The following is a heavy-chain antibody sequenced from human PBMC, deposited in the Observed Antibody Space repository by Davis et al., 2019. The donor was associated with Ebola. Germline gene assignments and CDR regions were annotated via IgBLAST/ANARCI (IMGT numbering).Heavy chain of an antibody. J-gene: IGHJ4*02. CDR3: ARMRKGSSSWRGLYYFDY. CDR1: GFSLSTSGMC. CDR2: IDWDDDK. Sequence: SGPTLVKPTETLTLTCTFSGFSLSTSGMCVSWIRQPPGKALEWLVRIDWDDDKFYSTSLKTRLSISKDTSKNQVSLTMTNMDPADTATYFCARMRKGSSSWRGLYYFDYWGQGTLVTVSS. D-gene: IGHD6-6*01. V-gene: IGHV2-70*17.